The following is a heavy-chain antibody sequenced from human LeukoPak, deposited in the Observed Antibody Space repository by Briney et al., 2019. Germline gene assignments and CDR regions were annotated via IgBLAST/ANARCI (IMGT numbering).Heavy chain of an antibody. V-gene: IGHV4-31*03. CDR1: GGSINSGGYY. J-gene: IGHJ5*02. CDR3: ARDLGSDGFNLRNWFDP. CDR2: ISYTGSR. Sequence: SETLSLTCTVSGGSINSGGYYWSWIRQHPGKGLEWIGYISYTGSRYYNPSLKSRVTISIDTSKNQFSLNLTSVTAADTAVYYCARDLGSDGFNLRNWFDPWGQGPWSPSPQ. D-gene: IGHD5-24*01.